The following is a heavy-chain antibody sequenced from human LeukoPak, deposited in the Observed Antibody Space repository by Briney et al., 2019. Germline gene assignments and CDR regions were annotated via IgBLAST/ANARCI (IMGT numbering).Heavy chain of an antibody. V-gene: IGHV2-5*02. CDR2: IYWDDNK. D-gene: IGHD1-1*01. Sequence: SGPTLVNPTQTLTLTCTFSGFSLSTSGVGAGWTRQPPGKALEWLALIYWDDNKRYSPSLKSRLTITKDTSKNQVVLTMTNMDPADTATYYCAHGKRTTTLYYFDYWGQGTLVTVSS. J-gene: IGHJ4*02. CDR3: AHGKRTTTLYYFDY. CDR1: GFSLSTSGVG.